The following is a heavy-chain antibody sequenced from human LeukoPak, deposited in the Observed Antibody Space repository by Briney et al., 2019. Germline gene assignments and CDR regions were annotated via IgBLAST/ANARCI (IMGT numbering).Heavy chain of an antibody. Sequence: GASVKVSCKVSGYTLTELPMHWVRQAPGKGLEWMGGFDPEDGETIYAQKFQGRVTMTEDTSTDTAYMELSSLRSEDTAVYYCATARVNSVGNVWFDPWGQGTLVTVSS. D-gene: IGHD3-10*01. CDR2: FDPEDGET. CDR3: ATARVNSVGNVWFDP. V-gene: IGHV1-24*01. CDR1: GYTLTELP. J-gene: IGHJ5*02.